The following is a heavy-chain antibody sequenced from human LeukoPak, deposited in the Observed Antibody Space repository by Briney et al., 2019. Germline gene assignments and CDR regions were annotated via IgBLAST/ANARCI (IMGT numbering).Heavy chain of an antibody. CDR2: IYAYNGNT. J-gene: IGHJ6*02. Sequence: ASVTVSCKPSGYSFNRYGLIWLRQAPPQGRDWVGWIYAYNGNTNYAQKLQGRVTMTTDTSTSTAYMELRSLRSDDTAVYYCARDGSSGWYVYYGMDVWGQGTTVTVSS. CDR3: ARDGSSGWYVYYGMDV. V-gene: IGHV1-18*01. D-gene: IGHD6-19*01. CDR1: GYSFNRYG.